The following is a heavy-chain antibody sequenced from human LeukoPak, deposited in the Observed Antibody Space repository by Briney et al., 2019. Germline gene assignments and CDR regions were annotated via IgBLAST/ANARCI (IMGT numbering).Heavy chain of an antibody. CDR1: GFPFSSYG. Sequence: GGSLRPSGAASGFPFSSYGWPWVRKAPGKGLGWASRVKSDGSSTSYADSVKGRFTISRDNARNTLYLQMNSLRAEDTAVYYCARDGFLGPVTAYLDYWGQGTPVTVSS. V-gene: IGHV3-74*01. J-gene: IGHJ4*02. D-gene: IGHD2-21*02. CDR2: VKSDGSST. CDR3: ARDGFLGPVTAYLDY.